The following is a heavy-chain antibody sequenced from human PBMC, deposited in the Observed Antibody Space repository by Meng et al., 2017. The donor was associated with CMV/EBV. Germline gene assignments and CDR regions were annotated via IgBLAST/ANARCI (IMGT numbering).Heavy chain of an antibody. Sequence: ASGFPFSGYWVHWVRQAPGKGLVWVSRINSDGSTTGYADSMKGRFTLSRDNAKNTLYLQMNSLKAEDTAVYYCARDDTRNLIDYWGQGTLVTVSS. J-gene: IGHJ4*02. CDR2: INSDGSTT. CDR1: GFPFSGYW. V-gene: IGHV3-74*01. CDR3: ARDDTRNLIDY.